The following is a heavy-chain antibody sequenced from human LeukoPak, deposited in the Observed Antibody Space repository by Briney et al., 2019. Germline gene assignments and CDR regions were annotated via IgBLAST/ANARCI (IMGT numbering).Heavy chain of an antibody. CDR1: GFTFSSYW. J-gene: IGHJ6*02. CDR3: ARGGGILRFLEWLSSRGMDV. D-gene: IGHD3-3*01. Sequence: GGSLRLSCAASGFTFSSYWMSWVRQAPGKGLEWVANIKEDGSEKYYVDSVKGRFTISRDNANHSLYLQMNSLRAEDTAVYYCARGGGILRFLEWLSSRGMDVWGQGTTVTVSS. CDR2: IKEDGSEK. V-gene: IGHV3-7*01.